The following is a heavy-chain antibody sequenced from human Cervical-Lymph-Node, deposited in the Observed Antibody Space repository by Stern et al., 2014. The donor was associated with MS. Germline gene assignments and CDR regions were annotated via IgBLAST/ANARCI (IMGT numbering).Heavy chain of an antibody. D-gene: IGHD5-18*01. V-gene: IGHV5-51*03. CDR1: GYSFTSYW. CDR2: IHPGDYDT. CDR3: ARRGYSYGDAFDI. Sequence: VQLVQSGAEVKKPGESLKISCKGSGYSFTSYWIGWVRQMPGQGLEWMGIIHPGDYDTRYSPSFQGKVTISADKSGSTAYLQWSSLKASDTAMYYCARRGYSYGDAFDIWGQGTMVTVSS. J-gene: IGHJ3*02.